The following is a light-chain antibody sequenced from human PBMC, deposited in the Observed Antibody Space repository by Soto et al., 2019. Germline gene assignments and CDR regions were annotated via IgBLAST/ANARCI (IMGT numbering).Light chain of an antibody. Sequence: QYALTQPPSASGSPGQSVTISCTGTSGDVGAYNYLSWYQQHPGKAPKLMIYEVSKRPSGVPDRFSGSKSGNTASLTVSGLQADDEADYYCSSYAGSNNYVFGTGTKLTVL. CDR1: SGDVGAYNY. V-gene: IGLV2-8*01. CDR3: SSYAGSNNYV. CDR2: EVS. J-gene: IGLJ1*01.